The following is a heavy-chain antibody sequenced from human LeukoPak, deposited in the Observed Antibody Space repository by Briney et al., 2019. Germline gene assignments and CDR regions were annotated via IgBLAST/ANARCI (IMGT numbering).Heavy chain of an antibody. J-gene: IGHJ5*02. CDR3: AREGEWVGEDGGHWFDP. Sequence: GASVKVSCKASGGTFSSYAISWVRQAPGQGLEWMGRIIPILGIANYAQKFQGRVTITADKSTSTAYMELSSLRSEDTAVYYCAREGEWVGEDGGHWFDPWGQGTLVTVSS. CDR1: GGTFSSYA. V-gene: IGHV1-69*04. D-gene: IGHD6-19*01. CDR2: IIPILGIA.